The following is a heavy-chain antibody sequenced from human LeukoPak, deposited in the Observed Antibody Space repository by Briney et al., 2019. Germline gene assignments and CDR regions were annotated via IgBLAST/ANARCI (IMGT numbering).Heavy chain of an antibody. CDR3: GRVVYDYVWGSYRHRDI. CDR1: LYTFTGYY. J-gene: IGHJ3*02. D-gene: IGHD3-16*02. CDR2: INPNSGGT. Sequence: GSVKVSCKASLYTFTGYYMHGVRQAPAQGVEWMGWINPNSGGTNYAQKLQGRVTMPMDTSISTAYMELSELTSDDTPVYFFGRVVYDYVWGSYRHRDIWGQGTMVTVSS. V-gene: IGHV1-2*02.